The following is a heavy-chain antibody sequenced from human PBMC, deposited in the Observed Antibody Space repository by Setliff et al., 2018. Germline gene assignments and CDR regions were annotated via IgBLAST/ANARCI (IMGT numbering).Heavy chain of an antibody. J-gene: IGHJ2*01. D-gene: IGHD5-12*01. V-gene: IGHV4-39*07. CDR2: INYYGSIFDDGTTYST. CDR1: GGSISNSTFY. Sequence: KPSETLSLTCTVSGGSISNSTFYWGWIRQPPGKGLEWIGGINYYGSIFDDGTTYSTYYNPSLKSRATISIDTSKSQFSLKLSSMTAADTALYYCARNPDFLQYSFDLWGRGTLVTVSS. CDR3: ARNPDFLQYSFDL.